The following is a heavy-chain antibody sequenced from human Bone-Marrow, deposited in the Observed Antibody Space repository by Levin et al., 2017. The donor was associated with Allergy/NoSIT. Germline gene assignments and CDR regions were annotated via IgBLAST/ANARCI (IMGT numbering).Heavy chain of an antibody. Sequence: GESLKISCTASGFTFNSHAMHWVRQAPDKGPEWVTFISYDGNIKHYADSVKGRFTISRDNSKNTLYLQMNSLRTEDTAVYYCARDIRENYSVDYWGQGALVTVSS. V-gene: IGHV3-30-3*01. D-gene: IGHD1-7*01. CDR2: ISYDGNIK. J-gene: IGHJ4*02. CDR3: ARDIRENYSVDY. CDR1: GFTFNSHA.